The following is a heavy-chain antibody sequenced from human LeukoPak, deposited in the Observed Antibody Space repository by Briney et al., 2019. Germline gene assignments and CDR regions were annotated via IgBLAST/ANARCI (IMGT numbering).Heavy chain of an antibody. CDR2: ITSSSSST. CDR3: ARTGHYYYDSSSYYASDAFDI. Sequence: GGSLRLSCAASGFSFSDHYMTWIRQAPGKGLEWVSYITSSSSSTNYADSVKGRFTISRDNAKNSLYLQMNSLRAEDTAVYYCARTGHYYYDSSSYYASDAFDIWGQGTMVTVSS. J-gene: IGHJ3*02. CDR1: GFSFSDHY. V-gene: IGHV3-11*06. D-gene: IGHD3-22*01.